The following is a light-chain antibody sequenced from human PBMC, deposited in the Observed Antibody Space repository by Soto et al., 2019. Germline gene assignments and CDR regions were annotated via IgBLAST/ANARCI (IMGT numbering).Light chain of an antibody. J-gene: IGLJ3*02. CDR3: NSYTSTSARV. Sequence: QSALTQPASVSGSPGQSITISCTGTSSDVGAYNYVSWYQQYPGKAPKLIIYEVTNRPSGVSNRFSGSKSANTASLTISGLQAEDEADDYCNSYTSTSARVFGGGTKLTVL. CDR1: SSDVGAYNY. V-gene: IGLV2-14*01. CDR2: EVT.